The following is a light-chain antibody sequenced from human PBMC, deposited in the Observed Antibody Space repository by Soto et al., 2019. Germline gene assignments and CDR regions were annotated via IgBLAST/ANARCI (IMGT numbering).Light chain of an antibody. Sequence: EIVLTQSPGTLSLSPGERATLSCRASQSVSSSFLAWYQHKPGQAPRLLIHGASSRATGIPDRFSGSGSGTDFTLTISRLEPEDFAVYYCQQFGGSPPYTFGQGTKLDIK. CDR1: QSVSSSF. CDR3: QQFGGSPPYT. CDR2: GAS. V-gene: IGKV3-20*01. J-gene: IGKJ2*01.